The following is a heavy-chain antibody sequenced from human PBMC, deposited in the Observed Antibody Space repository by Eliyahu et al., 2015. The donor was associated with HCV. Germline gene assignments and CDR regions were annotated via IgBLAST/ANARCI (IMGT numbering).Heavy chain of an antibody. J-gene: IGHJ4*02. Sequence: QVQLVQSGAEVKKPGAXVKVSCXASGYTFTGYYMXXVRQAPGQGLEWMGWINPNSGGTNYAQKFQGRVTMTRDTSISTAYMELSRLRSDDTAVYYCARAISGYYPQGFDYWGQGTLVTVSS. D-gene: IGHD3-22*01. V-gene: IGHV1-2*02. CDR3: ARAISGYYPQGFDY. CDR2: INPNSGGT. CDR1: GYTFTGYY.